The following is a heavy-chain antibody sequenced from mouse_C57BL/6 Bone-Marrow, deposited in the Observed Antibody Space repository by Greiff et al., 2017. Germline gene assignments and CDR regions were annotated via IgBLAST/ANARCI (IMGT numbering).Heavy chain of an antibody. CDR1: GYTFTGYW. CDR3: AREGGYYYGYRDYAMDY. D-gene: IGHD2-2*01. Sequence: VQLQQSGAELMKPGASVKLSCKATGYTFTGYWIEWVKQRPGHGLEWIGEILPGSGSTNYNEKFKGKATFTADTSSNTAYMQLSSLTTEDSAIYYCAREGGYYYGYRDYAMDYWGQGTSVTVSS. CDR2: ILPGSGST. J-gene: IGHJ4*01. V-gene: IGHV1-9*01.